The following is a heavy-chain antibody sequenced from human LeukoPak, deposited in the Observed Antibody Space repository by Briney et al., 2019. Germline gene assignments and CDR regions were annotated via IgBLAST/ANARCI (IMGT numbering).Heavy chain of an antibody. CDR1: GGSISSSSYY. V-gene: IGHV4-39*07. J-gene: IGHJ4*02. CDR3: ARAGYSETGYFDY. CDR2: IYYSGST. Sequence: SETLSLTCTVSGGSISSSSYYWGWIRQPPGKGLEWIGSIYYSGSTYYNPSLKSRVTISVDTSKNQFSLKLSSVTAADTAVYYCARAGYSETGYFDYWGQGTLVTVSS. D-gene: IGHD5-12*01.